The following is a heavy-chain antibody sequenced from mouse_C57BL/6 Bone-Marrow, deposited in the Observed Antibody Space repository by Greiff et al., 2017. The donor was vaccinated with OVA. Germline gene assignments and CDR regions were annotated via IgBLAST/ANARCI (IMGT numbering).Heavy chain of an antibody. D-gene: IGHD2-2*01. CDR1: GYTFTTYP. Sequence: VQLQESGAELVKPGASVKMSCKASGYTFTTYPIEWMKQNHGKSLEWIGNFHPYNDDTKYNEKFKGKATFTVEKSSSTVYLELSRLTSDYSAVYYWARAGYGFYAMDYWGQGTSVTVSS. CDR2: FHPYNDDT. CDR3: ARAGYGFYAMDY. J-gene: IGHJ4*01. V-gene: IGHV1-47*01.